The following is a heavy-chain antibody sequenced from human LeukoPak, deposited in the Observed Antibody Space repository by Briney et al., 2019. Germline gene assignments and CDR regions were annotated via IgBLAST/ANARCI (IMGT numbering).Heavy chain of an antibody. J-gene: IGHJ4*02. Sequence: GGSLRLSCAASGFTFSSYAMSWVRQAPGKGLEWVSGISGSGGSTYYADSVKGRFTISRDNSKNTLYLQMNSLRAEDTAVYCCAKQHIREPLSYFDYWGQGTLVTVSS. V-gene: IGHV3-23*01. CDR1: GFTFSSYA. D-gene: IGHD5-24*01. CDR2: ISGSGGST. CDR3: AKQHIREPLSYFDY.